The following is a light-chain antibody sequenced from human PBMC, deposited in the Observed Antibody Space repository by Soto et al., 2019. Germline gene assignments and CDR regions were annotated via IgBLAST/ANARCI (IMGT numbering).Light chain of an antibody. Sequence: EIVLTQSPRTLALSPVARGSLXYRASQSVSGYLVWYQQKPGQAPRLLIYDASTRAAGIPARFSGSGSGTEFTLTISSLQSEDFAVYYCQQYNNWPPWTFGQGTKVDIK. J-gene: IGKJ1*01. V-gene: IGKV3D-15*01. CDR3: QQYNNWPPWT. CDR2: DAS. CDR1: QSVSGY.